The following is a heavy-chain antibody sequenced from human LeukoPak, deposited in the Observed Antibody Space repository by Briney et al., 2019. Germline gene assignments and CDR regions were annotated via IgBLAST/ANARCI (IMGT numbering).Heavy chain of an antibody. D-gene: IGHD3-10*01. Sequence: SVKVSCKASGGTFSSYAISWVRQAPGQGLEWMGRIIPILGIANYAQKFQGRVTITADKSTSTAYMELSSLRSEDTAVYYCARDQGSGSYYPNWFDPWGQGTLVTVSS. CDR3: ARDQGSGSYYPNWFDP. CDR1: GGTFSSYA. J-gene: IGHJ5*02. V-gene: IGHV1-69*04. CDR2: IIPILGIA.